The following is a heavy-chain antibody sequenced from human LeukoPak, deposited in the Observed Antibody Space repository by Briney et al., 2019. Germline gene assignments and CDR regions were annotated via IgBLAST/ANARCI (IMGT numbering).Heavy chain of an antibody. CDR2: IKSKSDGGTT. Sequence: PGGSLRLSCAASGFTFSDAWMSWVRQAPGKGLEWVGRIKSKSDGGTTDYAAPVKGRFTISRDDSRNTLYLQMNSLKTEDTAVYYCTLIAAAGSIDYWGQGTLVTVSS. CDR1: GFTFSDAW. V-gene: IGHV3-15*01. J-gene: IGHJ4*02. CDR3: TLIAAAGSIDY. D-gene: IGHD6-13*01.